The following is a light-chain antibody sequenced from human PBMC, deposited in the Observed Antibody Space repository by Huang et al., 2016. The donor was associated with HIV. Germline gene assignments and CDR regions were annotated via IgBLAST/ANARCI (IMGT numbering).Light chain of an antibody. CDR1: QSVSNS. Sequence: DIQMTQSPSSLSASIGDRVTITCRASQSVSNSLNWYQQKPGEAPKVLIYEASTLQSVVPSRFSGTGSGTYFTLTITSLQPEDFATYDCQQTYSTPPWTFGQGTKVEMK. V-gene: IGKV1-39*01. J-gene: IGKJ1*01. CDR3: QQTYSTPPWT. CDR2: EAS.